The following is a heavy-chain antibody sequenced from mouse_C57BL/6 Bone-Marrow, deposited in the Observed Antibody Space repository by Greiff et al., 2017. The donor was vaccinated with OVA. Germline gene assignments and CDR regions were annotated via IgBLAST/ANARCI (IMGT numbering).Heavy chain of an antibody. CDR3: ARYYGL. D-gene: IGHD1-1*02. CDR1: GFTFSSYA. Sequence: EVKVVESGGGLVKPGGSLKLSCAASGFTFSSYAMSWVRQTPEKRLEWVATISDGGSYTYYPDNVKGRFTISRDNAKNNLYLQMSHLKSEDTAMYYCARYYGLWGQGTSVTVSS. V-gene: IGHV5-4*03. CDR2: ISDGGSYT. J-gene: IGHJ4*01.